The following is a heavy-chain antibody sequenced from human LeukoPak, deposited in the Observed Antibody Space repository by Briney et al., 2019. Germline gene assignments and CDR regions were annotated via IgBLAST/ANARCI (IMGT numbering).Heavy chain of an antibody. CDR1: GDSISGSS. CDR2: VYHSGST. V-gene: IGHV4-59*08. D-gene: IGHD1-7*01. J-gene: IGHJ4*02. Sequence: SETLSLTCTVSGDSISGSSWSWIRQPPGKGLEWIGYVYHSGSTNYNPSLKSRVTISVDTSKNQFSLKVRSVTAADTAVYYCARQIWGTTNFLLPDYWGQGTLVTASS. CDR3: ARQIWGTTNFLLPDY.